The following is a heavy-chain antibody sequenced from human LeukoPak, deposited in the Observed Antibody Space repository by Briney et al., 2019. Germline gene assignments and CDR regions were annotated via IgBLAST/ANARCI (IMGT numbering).Heavy chain of an antibody. CDR3: AREGLITIIRGLNFGY. Sequence: SQTLSLTCTVSGGSMNSGRYYWNWIRQPAGKGLEWIGRIYASGSTNYNPSLTSRIAISLDTSKNQFSLILTSVTAADTAVYYCAREGLITIIRGLNFGYWGQGTLVSVSS. CDR1: GGSMNSGRYY. D-gene: IGHD3-10*01. CDR2: IYASGST. V-gene: IGHV4-61*02. J-gene: IGHJ4*02.